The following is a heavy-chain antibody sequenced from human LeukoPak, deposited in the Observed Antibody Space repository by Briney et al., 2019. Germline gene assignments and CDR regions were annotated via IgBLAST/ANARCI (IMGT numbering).Heavy chain of an antibody. CDR1: GFTFSSYS. CDR3: ARVEALAVAGTAGFDY. Sequence: GGSLRLSCAASGFTFSSYSMNWVRQAPGKGLEWVSSISSSSSYIYYADSVKGRFTISRDNAKNSLYLQMNSLRAEDTAVYYCARVEALAVAGTAGFDYWGQGATVTVSS. D-gene: IGHD6-19*01. CDR2: ISSSSSYI. J-gene: IGHJ4*03. V-gene: IGHV3-21*01.